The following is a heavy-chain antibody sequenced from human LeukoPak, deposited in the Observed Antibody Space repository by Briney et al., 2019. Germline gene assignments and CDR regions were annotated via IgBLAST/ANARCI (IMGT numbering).Heavy chain of an antibody. CDR3: ARLSIAVAGIDY. CDR2: IYYSGST. CDR1: GGSISSYY. V-gene: IGHV4-59*08. Sequence: SETLSLTCTVSGGSISSYYWSWIRQPPGKGLEWIGYIYYSGSTNYNPSLKSRVTISVDTSKNQFSLELSSVTAADTAVYYCARLSIAVAGIDYWGQGTLVTVSS. D-gene: IGHD6-19*01. J-gene: IGHJ4*02.